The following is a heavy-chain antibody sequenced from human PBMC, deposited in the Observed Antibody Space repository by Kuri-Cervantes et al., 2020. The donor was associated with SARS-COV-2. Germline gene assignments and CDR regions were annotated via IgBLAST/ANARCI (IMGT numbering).Heavy chain of an antibody. CDR1: GGSISICRYS. CDR2: IDQSGGT. D-gene: IGHD2/OR15-2a*01. Sequence: SETLSLTCAVTGGSISICRYSWNWIRQPPGKGLEWIGYIDQSGGTYYNPSLNSRGSISVDTSRTQFSLKVTSVTAADTAVYYCARSGFLAADAMDVWGQGTTVTVSS. J-gene: IGHJ6*02. V-gene: IGHV4-30-2*01. CDR3: ARSGFLAADAMDV.